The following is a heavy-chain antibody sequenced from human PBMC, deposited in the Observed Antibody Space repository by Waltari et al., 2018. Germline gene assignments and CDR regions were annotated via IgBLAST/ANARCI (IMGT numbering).Heavy chain of an antibody. J-gene: IGHJ5*02. V-gene: IGHV4-59*01. CDR3: TRYDASSSAGWFDP. D-gene: IGHD6-6*01. CDR1: GDSIGRYY. CDR2: INYSGST. Sequence: QVQLQESGPGLVKPSETLSLTCTVSGDSIGRYYWGWFRRPPGKGLEWIGYINYSGSTYYNPSLNNRVTISVDTSKNQFSLKLNSVTAADTAVYYCTRYDASSSAGWFDPWGQGTLVTVSS.